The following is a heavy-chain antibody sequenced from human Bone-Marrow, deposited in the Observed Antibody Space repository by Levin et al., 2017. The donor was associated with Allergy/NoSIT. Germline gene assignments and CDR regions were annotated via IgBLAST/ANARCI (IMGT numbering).Heavy chain of an antibody. Sequence: KVSCKGSGYRFTSYWIGWVRQMPGKGLEWMGIFYPGESDTRYSPSFQGQVTISGDKSISTAYLQWSSLEASDTAMYYCARRGSSGYYYEALDAFDIWGQGTMVTVSS. J-gene: IGHJ3*02. CDR1: GYRFTSYW. D-gene: IGHD3-22*01. CDR3: ARRGSSGYYYEALDAFDI. V-gene: IGHV5-51*01. CDR2: FYPGESDT.